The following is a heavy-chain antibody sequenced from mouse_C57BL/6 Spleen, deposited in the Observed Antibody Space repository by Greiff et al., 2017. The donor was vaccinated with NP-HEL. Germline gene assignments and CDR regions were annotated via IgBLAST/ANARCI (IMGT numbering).Heavy chain of an antibody. CDR3: ARAYGSSYGAMDY. CDR2: ISDGGSYT. CDR1: GFTFSSYA. D-gene: IGHD1-1*01. Sequence: DVKLVESGGGLVKPGGSLKLSCAASGFTFSSYAMSWVRQTPEKRLEWVATISDGGSYTYYPDNVKGRFTISRDNAKNNLYLQMSHLKSEDTAMYYCARAYGSSYGAMDYWGQGTSVTVSS. J-gene: IGHJ4*01. V-gene: IGHV5-4*03.